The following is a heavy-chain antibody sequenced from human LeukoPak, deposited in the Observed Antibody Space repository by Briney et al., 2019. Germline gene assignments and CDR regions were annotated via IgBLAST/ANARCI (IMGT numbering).Heavy chain of an antibody. D-gene: IGHD6-19*01. CDR3: AREGGAVAGTFPFDY. CDR2: INPSGGST. CDR1: GYTFTSYY. J-gene: IGHJ4*02. Sequence: GASVKASCKASGYTFTSYYMHWVRQAPGQGLEWIGIINPSGGSTSYAQKFQGRVTMTRDMSTSTVYMELSSLRSEDTAVYYCAREGGAVAGTFPFDYWGQGTLVTVSS. V-gene: IGHV1-46*01.